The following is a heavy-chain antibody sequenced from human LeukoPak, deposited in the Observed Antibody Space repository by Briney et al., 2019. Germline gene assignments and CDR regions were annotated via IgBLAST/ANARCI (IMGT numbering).Heavy chain of an antibody. D-gene: IGHD6-6*01. CDR1: GGSISSGGYS. CDR3: ARGSGGPARDYYYGMDV. Sequence: SQTLSLTRAVSGGSISSGGYSWSWIRQPPGKGLEWIGYIYHSGSTYYNPSLKSRVTISVDRSKNQFSLKLSSVTAADTAVYYCARGSGGPARDYYYGMDVWGQGTTVTVSS. V-gene: IGHV4-30-2*01. J-gene: IGHJ6*02. CDR2: IYHSGST.